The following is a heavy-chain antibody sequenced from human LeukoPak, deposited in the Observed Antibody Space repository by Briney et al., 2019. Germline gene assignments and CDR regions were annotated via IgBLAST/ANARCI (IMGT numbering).Heavy chain of an antibody. J-gene: IGHJ4*02. V-gene: IGHV4-39*01. CDR2: IYYSGNT. CDR3: ARGSDWYNY. Sequence: SETLSLTCTVSGGSISSSSYNWAWIRQPPGKGLEWIGTIYYSGNTYYNPSLKSRVTISVDTSRIQFSLKVSSVTATDTAVYYCARGSDWYNYSGQGTLVTVSS. D-gene: IGHD6-19*01. CDR1: GGSISSSSYN.